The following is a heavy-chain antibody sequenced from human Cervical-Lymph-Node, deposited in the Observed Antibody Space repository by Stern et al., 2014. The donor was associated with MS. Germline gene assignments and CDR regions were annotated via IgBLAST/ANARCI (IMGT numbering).Heavy chain of an antibody. V-gene: IGHV3-11*01. CDR2: ISSSVTAV. J-gene: IGHJ4*02. CDR1: GFTFSDYY. D-gene: IGHD4-17*01. CDR3: ARDSGYGIDF. Sequence: QVQLVESGGGLVKPGGSLRLSCAASGFTFSDYYMNWIRQAPGQGLEWISYISSSVTAVYYADSVKGRFTISRDNGKNSLYLQMNSLRAEDTAMYFCARDSGYGIDFWGQGILLTVSS.